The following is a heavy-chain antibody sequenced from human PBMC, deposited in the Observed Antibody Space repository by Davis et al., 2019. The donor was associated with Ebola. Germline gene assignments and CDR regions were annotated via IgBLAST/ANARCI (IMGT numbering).Heavy chain of an antibody. CDR2: IRGRSYGGTT. V-gene: IGHV3-49*03. CDR1: GFTFGNYA. Sequence: GASLKISCTASGFTFGNYAMSWFRQAPWKGLEWVSFIRGRSYGGTTEYAASVKGRFTISRDDSKSIAYLQMNSLKTEDTAVYYCTRGVIGYGDSRGTGFDPWGQGTLVTVSS. J-gene: IGHJ5*02. CDR3: TRGVIGYGDSRGTGFDP. D-gene: IGHD1-1*01.